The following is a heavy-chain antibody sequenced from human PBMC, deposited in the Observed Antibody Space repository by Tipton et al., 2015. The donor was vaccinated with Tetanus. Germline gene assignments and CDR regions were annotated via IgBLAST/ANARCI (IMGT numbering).Heavy chain of an antibody. J-gene: IGHJ4*02. CDR1: GDSMTDYY. CDR3: ARMGFTYGQVVY. D-gene: IGHD5-18*01. CDR2: VYYSGRT. Sequence: TLSLTCNVSGDSMTDYYWSWIRQSPEKGLEWIGHVYYSGRTYYNPPLKSRVTISADMSKNQFSLKLTSVTAADTATYYCARMGFTYGQVVYWGQGTLVTVAS. V-gene: IGHV4-30-4*01.